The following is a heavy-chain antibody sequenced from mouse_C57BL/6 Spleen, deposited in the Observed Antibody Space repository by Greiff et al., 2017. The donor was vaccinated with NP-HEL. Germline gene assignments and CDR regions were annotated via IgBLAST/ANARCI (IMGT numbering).Heavy chain of an antibody. CDR3: ARELTGTGRFAY. Sequence: EVQLVESGGGLVKPGGSLKLPCAASGFTFSDYGMHWVRQAPEKGLEWVAYISSGSSTIYYADTVKGRFTISRDNAKNTLFLQMTSLRSEDTAMYYCARELTGTGRFAYWGQGTLVTVSA. CDR2: ISSGSSTI. V-gene: IGHV5-17*01. D-gene: IGHD4-1*01. CDR1: GFTFSDYG. J-gene: IGHJ3*01.